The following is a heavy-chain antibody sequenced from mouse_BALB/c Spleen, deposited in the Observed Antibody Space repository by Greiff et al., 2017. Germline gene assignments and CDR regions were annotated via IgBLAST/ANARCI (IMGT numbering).Heavy chain of an antibody. CDR3: ARGYGSPDY. CDR1: GYAFTNYL. J-gene: IGHJ2*01. Sequence: QVQLQQSGAELVRPGTSVKVSCKASGYAFTNYLIEWVKQRPGQGLEWIGVINPGSGGTNYNEKFKGKATLTADKSSSTAYMQLSSLTSDDSAVYVCARGYGSPDYWGQGTTLTVSS. CDR2: INPGSGGT. V-gene: IGHV1-54*01. D-gene: IGHD2-10*02.